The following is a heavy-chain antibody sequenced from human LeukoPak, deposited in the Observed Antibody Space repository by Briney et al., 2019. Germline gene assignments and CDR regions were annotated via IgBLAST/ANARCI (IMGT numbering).Heavy chain of an antibody. Sequence: VASVKVSCKASGYTFTNYAMHWVRQAPGQRLEWMGWINAGNGSTKYSQKFQGRVTITRDTSASTAYMELSSLRSEDTAVYYCARDRFGEGVDSWGQGTLVTVSS. J-gene: IGHJ4*02. D-gene: IGHD3-10*01. CDR2: INAGNGST. CDR1: GYTFTNYA. CDR3: ARDRFGEGVDS. V-gene: IGHV1-3*01.